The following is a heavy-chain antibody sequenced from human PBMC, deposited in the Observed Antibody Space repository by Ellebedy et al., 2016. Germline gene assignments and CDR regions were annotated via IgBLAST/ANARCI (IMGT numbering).Heavy chain of an antibody. CDR3: VKDLGVRSRGAD. CDR2: LSGSGLHS. V-gene: IGHV3-23*01. CDR1: GFTFITFD. Sequence: GGSLRLXXAASGFTFITFDMHWVRQPQGKGLEWVATLSGSGLHSYYADFLKGQFTVSRDNSKSTLYLQMNSLKVEDTAVYYCVKDLGVRSRGADWGQGTMVTVSS. J-gene: IGHJ3*01. D-gene: IGHD1-26*01.